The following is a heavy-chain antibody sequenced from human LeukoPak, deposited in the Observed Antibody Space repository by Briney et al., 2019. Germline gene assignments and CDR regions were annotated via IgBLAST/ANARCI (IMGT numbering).Heavy chain of an antibody. CDR1: GGSISSYY. D-gene: IGHD6-19*01. V-gene: IGHV4-59*08. Sequence: SQTLSLTCTVAGGSISSYYWSWIRQPPGKGLEWIGYTYYSGSTNYNPSLKSRVTISVDTSRNQFSLKLSSVTAADTAVYYCARQRAVAGRSYYYYYYGMDVWGQGTTVTVSS. J-gene: IGHJ6*02. CDR3: ARQRAVAGRSYYYYYYGMDV. CDR2: TYYSGST.